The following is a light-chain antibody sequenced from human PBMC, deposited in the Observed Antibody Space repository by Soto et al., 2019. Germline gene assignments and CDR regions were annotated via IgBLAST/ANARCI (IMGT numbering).Light chain of an antibody. CDR1: QSVSSN. CDR3: QQYTNWPPLT. Sequence: EVVMTQSPATLSVSPGERATLSCRASQSVSSNLAWYQQKPGQAPRLLIYGESTRATGIPARFSGSGSGTEFTLPISSLQSEDFAVYYCQQYTNWPPLTFGGGTKVEIK. J-gene: IGKJ4*01. CDR2: GES. V-gene: IGKV3-15*01.